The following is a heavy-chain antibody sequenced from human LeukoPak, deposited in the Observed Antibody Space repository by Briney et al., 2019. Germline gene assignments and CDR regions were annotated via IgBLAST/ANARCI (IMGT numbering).Heavy chain of an antibody. D-gene: IGHD6-25*01. V-gene: IGHV4-34*01. CDR2: INHSGST. CDR1: GGSFSGYY. CDR3: AKSGGYGLIDY. J-gene: IGHJ4*01. Sequence: SETLSLTCAVYGGSFSGYYWSWIRQPPGKGLEWIGEINHSGSTNYNPSLKSRVTISVDTSKNQVSLKMSSVTAADTAVYYCAKSGGYGLIDYWGQGTLVTVSS.